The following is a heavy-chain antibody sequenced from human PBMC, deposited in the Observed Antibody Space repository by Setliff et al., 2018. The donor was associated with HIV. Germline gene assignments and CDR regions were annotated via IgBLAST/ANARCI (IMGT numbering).Heavy chain of an antibody. CDR1: GDSFSGYY. CDR3: ARGSSGSHRTEYDDAFDI. CDR2: INHGGTT. D-gene: IGHD6-25*01. J-gene: IGHJ3*02. Sequence: SETLSLTCAVYGDSFSGYYWSWIRQAPGKGLEWIGEINHGGTTNSNPSLKSRVTISVDTSKNQFSLRMSSVTAADSGVYYCARGSSGSHRTEYDDAFDIWGQGAVVTVSS. V-gene: IGHV4-34*01.